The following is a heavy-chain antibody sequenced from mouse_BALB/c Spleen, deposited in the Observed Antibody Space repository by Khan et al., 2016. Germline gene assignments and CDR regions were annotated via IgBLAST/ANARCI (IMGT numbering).Heavy chain of an antibody. D-gene: IGHD1-1*02. CDR3: AKGIWSYYFALDY. CDR1: GFSLTDYG. V-gene: IGHV2-6-5*01. Sequence: VELAESGPGLVAPSQSLSITCTVSGFSLTDYGVSWIRQPPGKGLEWLGVIWGGGSTYYNSALKSRLSISKDNSKSQVFLKMNSLQTDDTAMYYCAKGIWSYYFALDYWGQGTSVTVSS. J-gene: IGHJ4*01. CDR2: IWGGGST.